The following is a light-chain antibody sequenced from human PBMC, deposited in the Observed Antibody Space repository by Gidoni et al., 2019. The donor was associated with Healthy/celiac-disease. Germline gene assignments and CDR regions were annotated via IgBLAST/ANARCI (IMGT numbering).Light chain of an antibody. CDR1: QSVSSSY. V-gene: IGKV3-20*01. CDR2: GAS. CDR3: QQYGSSPFT. Sequence: EIVLTQSPGTLSLSPGERATLSCMASQSVSSSYLAWYQQKPGQAPRLLIYGASSRATGIPDRFSGSGSGTDFTLTISRLEPEDFAVYYCQQYGSSPFTFGGXPKVEIK. J-gene: IGKJ4*01.